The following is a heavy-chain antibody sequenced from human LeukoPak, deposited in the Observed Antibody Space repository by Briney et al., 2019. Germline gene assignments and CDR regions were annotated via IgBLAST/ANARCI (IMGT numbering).Heavy chain of an antibody. V-gene: IGHV3-23*01. Sequence: GGSLRLSCAASGFTFSSYAMSWVRQAPGKGLEWVSAISGSSGATYYADSVKGRFTISRDNSKNTLYVQMNSLRAEDTAVYSCAKSPYCSGGSCYRGGYAFYIWGQGKMVTVSS. CDR1: GFTFSSYA. CDR3: AKSPYCSGGSCYRGGYAFYI. J-gene: IGHJ3*02. CDR2: ISGSSGAT. D-gene: IGHD2-15*01.